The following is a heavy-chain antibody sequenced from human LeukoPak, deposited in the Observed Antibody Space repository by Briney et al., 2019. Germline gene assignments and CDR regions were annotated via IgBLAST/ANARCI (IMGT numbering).Heavy chain of an antibody. D-gene: IGHD1-26*01. J-gene: IGHJ6*02. Sequence: ASVKVSCKASGYTFTGYYMHWVRQAPGQGLEWMGWINPNSGGTNYAQKFQGRVTMTRDTSISTAYMELSRLRSDDTAVYYCARDFGLSGSYYEDYYYGMDVWGQGTTVTVSS. CDR3: ARDFGLSGSYYEDYYYGMDV. CDR2: INPNSGGT. V-gene: IGHV1-2*02. CDR1: GYTFTGYY.